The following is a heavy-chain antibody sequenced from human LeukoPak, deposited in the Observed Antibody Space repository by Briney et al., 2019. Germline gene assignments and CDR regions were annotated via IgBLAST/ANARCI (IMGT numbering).Heavy chain of an antibody. Sequence: PGGSLRLSCAASGFAFTSYAMSWVRQAPGRGLEWVSANSPSGGTTYYADSVKGRFTISRDNSKNTLYLQMNSLRAEDTAVYYCASLRLVSGSYSDFDYWGQGTLVTVSS. CDR2: NSPSGGTT. CDR3: ASLRLVSGSYSDFDY. J-gene: IGHJ4*02. D-gene: IGHD1-26*01. V-gene: IGHV3-23*01. CDR1: GFAFTSYA.